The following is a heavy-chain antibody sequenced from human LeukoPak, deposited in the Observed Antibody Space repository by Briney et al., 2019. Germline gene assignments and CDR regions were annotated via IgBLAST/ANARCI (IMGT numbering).Heavy chain of an antibody. V-gene: IGHV1-46*01. D-gene: IGHD3-10*01. Sequence: ASVKVSCKASGYTFTSYYMHWVRQAPGQGLEWMGIINPSGGSTSYAQKFQGRVTMTRDTSTSTVYMELSSLRSEDTAVYYCARDKKLMYYYGATIIGAPGYWGQGTLVTVSS. CDR3: ARDKKLMYYYGATIIGAPGY. J-gene: IGHJ4*02. CDR1: GYTFTSYY. CDR2: INPSGGST.